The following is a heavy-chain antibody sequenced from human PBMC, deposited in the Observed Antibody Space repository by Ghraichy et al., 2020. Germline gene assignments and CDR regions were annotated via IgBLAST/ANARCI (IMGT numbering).Heavy chain of an antibody. CDR2: ISYDGNNK. CDR1: GFTFSDYG. Sequence: GGSLRLSCAASGFTFSDYGMHWVRQAPGKGLEWVAVISYDGNNKYYADSVKGRFTISRDNSKNTLYLQMNSLRPEDTAVYYCAKDPYGSGTQIDYWGQGTLVTVSS. J-gene: IGHJ4*02. V-gene: IGHV3-30*18. D-gene: IGHD3-10*01. CDR3: AKDPYGSGTQIDY.